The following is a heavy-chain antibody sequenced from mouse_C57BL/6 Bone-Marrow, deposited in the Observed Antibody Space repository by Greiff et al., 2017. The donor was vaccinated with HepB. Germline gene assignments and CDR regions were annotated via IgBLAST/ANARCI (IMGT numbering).Heavy chain of an antibody. V-gene: IGHV1-78*01. Sequence: QVQLQQSDAELVKPGASVKISCKVSGYTFTDHTIHWMKQRPEQGLEWIGYIYPRDGSTKYNEKFKGKATLSADKSSSTAYMQLNSLTSEDSAVYFCARGAYDGYCWWYFDVWGTGTTVTVSS. CDR2: IYPRDGST. CDR1: GYTFTDHT. D-gene: IGHD2-3*01. J-gene: IGHJ1*03. CDR3: ARGAYDGYCWWYFDV.